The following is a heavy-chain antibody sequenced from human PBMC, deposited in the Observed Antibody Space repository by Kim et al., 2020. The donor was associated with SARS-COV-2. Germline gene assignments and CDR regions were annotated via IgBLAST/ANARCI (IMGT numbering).Heavy chain of an antibody. J-gene: IGHJ4*02. CDR2: T. Sequence: THYTPPLKSRVTIAVDTSKNQFSLKLSSVTAADTAVYYCARGGRYTLFDYWGQGTLVTVSS. CDR3: ARGGRYTLFDY. D-gene: IGHD3-16*02. V-gene: IGHV4-59*09.